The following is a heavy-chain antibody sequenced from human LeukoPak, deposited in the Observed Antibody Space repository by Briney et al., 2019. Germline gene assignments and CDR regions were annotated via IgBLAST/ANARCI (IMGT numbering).Heavy chain of an antibody. V-gene: IGHV3-23*01. CDR2: ISGSGGTT. CDR1: GFTFSGFA. CDR3: AKRDSSGSLPRLFDY. J-gene: IGHJ4*02. Sequence: PGGPLRLSCAASGFTFSGFAMTWVRQAPGKGLEWVSYISGSGGTTSYADSVKGRVTISRDSSKNTLYLQMNSLRAEDTAVYYCAKRDSSGSLPRLFDYWGQGTLVTVSS. D-gene: IGHD6-19*01.